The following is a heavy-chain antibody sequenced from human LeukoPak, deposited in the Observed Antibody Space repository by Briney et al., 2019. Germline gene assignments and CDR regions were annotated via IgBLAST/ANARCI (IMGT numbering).Heavy chain of an antibody. Sequence: SETLSLTCTVSGYSISSGYYWGWIRQAPGKGLEWIGSIYNSGSTYYNPSLKSRVTISVDISKNQFSLKISSVTAADTAVYYCARAYSSSWYWNWFDPWGQGTLVTVSS. CDR2: IYNSGST. V-gene: IGHV4-38-2*02. CDR1: GYSISSGYY. CDR3: ARAYSSSWYWNWFDP. J-gene: IGHJ5*02. D-gene: IGHD6-13*01.